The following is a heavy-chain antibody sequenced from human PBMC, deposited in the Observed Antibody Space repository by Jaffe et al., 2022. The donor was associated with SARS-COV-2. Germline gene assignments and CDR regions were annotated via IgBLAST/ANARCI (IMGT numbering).Heavy chain of an antibody. CDR2: ISSSSSYI. Sequence: EVQLVESGGGLVKPGGSLRLSCAASGFTFSSYSMNWVRQAPGKGLEWVSSISSSSSYIYYADSVKGRFTISRDNAKNSLYLQMNSLRAEDTAVYYCAGVNSSGWYWFDPWGQGTLVTVSS. CDR3: AGVNSSGWYWFDP. D-gene: IGHD6-19*01. CDR1: GFTFSSYS. V-gene: IGHV3-21*01. J-gene: IGHJ5*02.